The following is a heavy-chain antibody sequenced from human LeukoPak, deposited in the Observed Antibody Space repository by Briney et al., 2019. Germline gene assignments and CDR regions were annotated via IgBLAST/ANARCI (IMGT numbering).Heavy chain of an antibody. CDR2: IIPILGIA. D-gene: IGHD5-18*01. Sequence: GASVKVSCKASEGTFISYAISWVRQAPGQGLEWMGRIIPILGIANYAQKFQGRVTITADKSTSAAYMELSSLRSEDTAVYYCARDSSYGDYWGQGTLVTVSS. CDR1: EGTFISYA. V-gene: IGHV1-69*04. J-gene: IGHJ4*02. CDR3: ARDSSYGDY.